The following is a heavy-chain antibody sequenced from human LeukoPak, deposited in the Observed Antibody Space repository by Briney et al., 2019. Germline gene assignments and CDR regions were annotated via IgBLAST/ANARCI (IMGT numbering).Heavy chain of an antibody. CDR2: IYPGESDT. V-gene: IGHV5-51*01. Sequence: GESLKISCKGSGYSFTSYWIGWVRQMPGKGLEWMGIIYPGESDTRYSPSFQGQVTVSADKSISTTYLQWSSLKASDTAMYYCARLGYCGGDCSHDAFDIWGQGTMVTVSS. J-gene: IGHJ3*02. D-gene: IGHD2-21*01. CDR1: GYSFTSYW. CDR3: ARLGYCGGDCSHDAFDI.